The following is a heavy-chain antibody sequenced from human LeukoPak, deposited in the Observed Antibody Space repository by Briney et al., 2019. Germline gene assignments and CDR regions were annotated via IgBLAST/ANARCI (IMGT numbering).Heavy chain of an antibody. CDR3: ARVNYGSGSYYSC. CDR2: IIPILGIA. Sequence: SVKVSCKASGGTFSSYTISWVRQAPGQGLVWMGRIIPILGIANYAQKFQGRVTITADKSTSTAYMELSSLRSEDTAVYYCARVNYGSGSYYSCWGQGTLVTVSS. J-gene: IGHJ4*02. D-gene: IGHD3-10*01. V-gene: IGHV1-69*02. CDR1: GGTFSSYT.